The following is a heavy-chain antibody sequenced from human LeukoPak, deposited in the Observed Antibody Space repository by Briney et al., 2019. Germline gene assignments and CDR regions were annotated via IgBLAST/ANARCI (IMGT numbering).Heavy chain of an antibody. J-gene: IGHJ6*03. V-gene: IGHV1-8*01. Sequence: ASVKVSCKASRYTFTSYDINWVRQATGQGLEWMGWMNPNSGNTGYAQKFQGRVTMTRNTSISTAYMELSSLRSEDTAVYYCATGSSLADFFGYYYYMDVWGKGTTVTVSS. CDR2: MNPNSGNT. D-gene: IGHD3-3*01. CDR1: RYTFTSYD. CDR3: ATGSSLADFFGYYYYMDV.